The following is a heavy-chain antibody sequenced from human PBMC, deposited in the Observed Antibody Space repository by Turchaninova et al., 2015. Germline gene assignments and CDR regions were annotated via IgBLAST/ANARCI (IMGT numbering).Heavy chain of an antibody. Sequence: EGQLVQSGAEVKKPGASLKIPCKGSGYSFTNCWIALVRQMPGKVLEWMGIIYPGDSYTRYSPSFQGQVTISCDKSISTAYLQWSSLKASDTAMYYCERRGPTSDEFHYWGQGTLVSVSS. V-gene: IGHV5-51*01. CDR3: ERRGPTSDEFHY. CDR1: GYSFTNCW. D-gene: IGHD5-24*01. CDR2: IYPGDSYT. J-gene: IGHJ4*02.